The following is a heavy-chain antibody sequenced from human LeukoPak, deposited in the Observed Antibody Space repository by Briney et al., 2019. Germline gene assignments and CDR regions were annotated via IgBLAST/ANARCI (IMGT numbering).Heavy chain of an antibody. CDR1: GYSFTTYW. J-gene: IGHJ4*02. V-gene: IGHV5-51*01. CDR2: IYPGDSDT. D-gene: IGHD2-2*01. Sequence: GESLKISCRGSGYSFTTYWFVWVRQMPGKGLVWKGFIYPGDSDTRYNPSFQGQVTISADKSFSTAYLQWSSLKASDTAIYFCAREAVSGAIYGSFDYWGQGTRVTVSS. CDR3: AREAVSGAIYGSFDY.